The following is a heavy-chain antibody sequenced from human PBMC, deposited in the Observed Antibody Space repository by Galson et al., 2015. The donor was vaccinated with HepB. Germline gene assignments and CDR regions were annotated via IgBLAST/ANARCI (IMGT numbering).Heavy chain of an antibody. CDR3: ARDNGSNLDY. Sequence: SLRLSCAASGFTFSSYDMHWVRQATGKGLEWVSSIGTAGDPYYADSVKGRFTISRENAKNSLYLQMNSLRAGDTAVYYCARDNGSNLDYWGQGTLVSVSP. D-gene: IGHD4-23*01. J-gene: IGHJ4*02. V-gene: IGHV3-13*05. CDR2: IGTAGDP. CDR1: GFTFSSYD.